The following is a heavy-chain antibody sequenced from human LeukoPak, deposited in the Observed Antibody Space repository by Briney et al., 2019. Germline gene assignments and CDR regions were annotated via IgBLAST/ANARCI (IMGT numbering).Heavy chain of an antibody. CDR2: ISGSGGST. D-gene: IGHD1-7*01. Sequence: PGGSLRLSCAASGFTFSSYAMSWVRQARGKGLEWVSAISGSGGSTYYADSVKGRFTISRDNSKNTLYLQMNSLRAEDTAVYYCAKDLGTTLVFDYFDYWGQGTLVTVSS. CDR3: AKDLGTTLVFDYFDY. CDR1: GFTFSSYA. J-gene: IGHJ4*02. V-gene: IGHV3-23*01.